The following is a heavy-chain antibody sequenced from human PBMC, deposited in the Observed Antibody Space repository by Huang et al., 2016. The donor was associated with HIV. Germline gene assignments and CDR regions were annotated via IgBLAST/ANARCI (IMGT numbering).Heavy chain of an antibody. CDR2: ISYDGSNK. CDR1: GFSFSTYG. Sequence: VQLVESGGGVVQPGRSLRLACAASGFSFSTYGLHWGRQAPGKGLEGVAVISYDGSNKYDAHSVKGRFTISRDTSENKVYLQMNSLRHEDTAVYYCAKDGADEEWDIDYWGQGTLVTVSS. J-gene: IGHJ4*02. V-gene: IGHV3-30*18. D-gene: IGHD1-26*01. CDR3: AKDGADEEWDIDY.